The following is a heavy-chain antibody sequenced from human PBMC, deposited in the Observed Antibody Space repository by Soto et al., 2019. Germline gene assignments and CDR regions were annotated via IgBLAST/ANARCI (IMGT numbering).Heavy chain of an antibody. CDR3: TGGYGYTAMAPDY. CDR1: GFTFVDYA. V-gene: IGHV3-49*03. J-gene: IGHJ4*02. D-gene: IGHD5-18*01. Sequence: PGGSLRLSCTASGFTFVDYAMSWFRQAPGKGLEWVGFIRSKAYGGTTEYAASVKGRFTISRDDSKSIAYLQMNSLKTEDTAVYYCTGGYGYTAMAPDYWGQGTLVTVSS. CDR2: IRSKAYGGTT.